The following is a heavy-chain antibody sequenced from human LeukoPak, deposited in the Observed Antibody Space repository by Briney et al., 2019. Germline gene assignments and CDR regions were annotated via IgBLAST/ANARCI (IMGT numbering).Heavy chain of an antibody. D-gene: IGHD4-17*01. Sequence: PSETLSLTCSVSGGSISRGDHYWSWIRQPPGKGLEWIGNIYYNGITYYNPSLKSRVTMSVDTSQNQFSLKLSSVTATDTAVYYCAGGDGGSSTVPIYWFDSWGQGTLVTVSS. V-gene: IGHV4-30-4*01. CDR2: IYYNGIT. CDR3: AGGDGGSSTVPIYWFDS. CDR1: GGSISRGDHY. J-gene: IGHJ5*01.